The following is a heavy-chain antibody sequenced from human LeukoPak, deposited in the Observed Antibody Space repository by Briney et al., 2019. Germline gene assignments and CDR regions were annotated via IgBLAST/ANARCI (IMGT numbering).Heavy chain of an antibody. CDR2: IYYSGST. J-gene: IGHJ4*02. D-gene: IGHD6-13*01. CDR3: ARDNTSSWGEYYFDC. CDR1: GGSISSYY. V-gene: IGHV4-59*01. Sequence: SETLSLTCTVSGGSISSYYWSWIRQPPGKGLEWIGYIYYSGSTNYNPSLKSRVTISVDTSKNQFSLKLSSVTAADTAVYYCARDNTSSWGEYYFDCWGQGTLVTVSS.